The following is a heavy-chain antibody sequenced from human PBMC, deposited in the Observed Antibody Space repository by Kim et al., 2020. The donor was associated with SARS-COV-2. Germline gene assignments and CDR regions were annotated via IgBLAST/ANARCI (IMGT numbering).Heavy chain of an antibody. CDR1: GFTFDDYA. CDR2: ISWNSGSK. V-gene: IGHV3-9*01. J-gene: IGHJ4*01. D-gene: IGHD5-12*01. Sequence: GGSLRLSCAASGFTFDDYAMHWVRQAPGKGLEWVSGISWNSGSKGYADSVKGRFTISRDNAKNSLYLQMNSLRAEDTAVYYCATVQREGYGLRKGFDYWG. CDR3: ATVQREGYGLRKGFDY.